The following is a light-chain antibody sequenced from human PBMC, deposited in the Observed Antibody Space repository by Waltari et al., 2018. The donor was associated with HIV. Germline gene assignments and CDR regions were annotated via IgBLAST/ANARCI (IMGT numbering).Light chain of an antibody. Sequence: NFKLTQPLSVSESPGKTVTISCTRSSGNIASNYVQWYQQRPGSAPTTVIYEDNQRPSRGPDRFSGSIDSSSNSASLTISGLKTEDEADYYCQSYDSNDPWVFGGGTKLTVL. CDR2: EDN. V-gene: IGLV6-57*04. CDR1: SGNIASNY. J-gene: IGLJ3*02. CDR3: QSYDSNDPWV.